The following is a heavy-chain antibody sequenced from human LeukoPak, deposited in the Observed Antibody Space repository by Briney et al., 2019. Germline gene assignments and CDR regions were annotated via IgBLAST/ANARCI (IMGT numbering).Heavy chain of an antibody. CDR3: ARDPGAYSSSPIDY. CDR1: GFTFSSFT. V-gene: IGHV3-21*01. Sequence: GGSLRLSCAASGFTFSSFTMNWVRQAPGKGLEWVSSISSSSSYIYSADSVKGRFTISRHNARNSLYLRMNSLRAEDTAVYYCARDPGAYSSSPIDYWGQGTLVTVSS. J-gene: IGHJ4*02. CDR2: ISSSSSYI. D-gene: IGHD6-6*01.